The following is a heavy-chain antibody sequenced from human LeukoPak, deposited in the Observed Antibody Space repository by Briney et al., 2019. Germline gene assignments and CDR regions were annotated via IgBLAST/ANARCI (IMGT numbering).Heavy chain of an antibody. CDR2: INPNSGGT. CDR1: GYTFTGYY. D-gene: IGHD6-6*01. V-gene: IGHV1-2*02. J-gene: IGHJ4*02. Sequence: ASVKVSCKASGYTFTGYYMHWVRQAPGQGLEWMGWINPNSGGTNYAQKLQGRVTMTTDTSTSTAYMELRSLRSDDTAVYYCACGIASRETFDYWGQRTLVTVSS. CDR3: ACGIASRETFDY.